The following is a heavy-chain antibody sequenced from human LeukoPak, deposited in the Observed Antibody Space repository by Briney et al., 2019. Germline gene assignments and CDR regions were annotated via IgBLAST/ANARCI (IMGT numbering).Heavy chain of an antibody. CDR3: ASWSSSWYLWY. Sequence: PSETLSLTCTVSGGSISSYYWSWIRQPPGKGLEWIGYIYYSGSTNYNPSLKSRVTISVDTSKNQFSLKLSSVTAADTAVYYCASWSSSWYLWYWGQGTLVTVSS. CDR2: IYYSGST. CDR1: GGSISSYY. V-gene: IGHV4-59*01. D-gene: IGHD6-13*01. J-gene: IGHJ4*02.